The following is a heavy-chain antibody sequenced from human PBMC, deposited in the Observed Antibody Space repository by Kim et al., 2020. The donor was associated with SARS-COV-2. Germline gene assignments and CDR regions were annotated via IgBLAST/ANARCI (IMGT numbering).Heavy chain of an antibody. CDR3: TTGPIVVVPAAPGFWQDY. J-gene: IGHJ4*02. Sequence: KGRFTSSRDDSKNTLYLQMNSLKTEDTAVYYCTTGPIVVVPAAPGFWQDYWGQGTLVTVSS. V-gene: IGHV3-15*01. D-gene: IGHD2-2*01.